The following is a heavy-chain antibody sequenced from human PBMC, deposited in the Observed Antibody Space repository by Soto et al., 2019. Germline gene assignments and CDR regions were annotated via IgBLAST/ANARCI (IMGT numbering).Heavy chain of an antibody. CDR1: GGSITSSFY. V-gene: IGHV4-39*01. CDR3: RSSSRYSTDV. CDR2: IYGTGNT. Sequence: QLQLQESGPGLVKPSETLSLSCTVSGGSITSSFYWGWIRQPPGKGLEWIGSIYGTGNTYYNPSLKGRVTISADTSKNQFSLNPISVTAADTAVYYCRSSSRYSTDVWGQGATVTVSS. J-gene: IGHJ6*02. D-gene: IGHD6-13*01.